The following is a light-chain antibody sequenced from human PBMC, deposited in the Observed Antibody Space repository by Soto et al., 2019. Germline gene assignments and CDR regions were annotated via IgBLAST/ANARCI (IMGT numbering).Light chain of an antibody. J-gene: IGKJ1*01. Sequence: EIVLTQFPGTLSLSPGESATLSCRASQSVGSNYLAWYQQRPGQPPNLLIFGASHRAPDIPDRFSGSGSGTDSTLTISRLEPEDFAVYYCQQYGTSIQTFGQGTKVEIK. V-gene: IGKV3-20*01. CDR1: QSVGSNY. CDR2: GAS. CDR3: QQYGTSIQT.